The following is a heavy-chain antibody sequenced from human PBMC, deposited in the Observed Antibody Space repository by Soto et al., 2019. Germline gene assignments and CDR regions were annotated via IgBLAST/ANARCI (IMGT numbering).Heavy chain of an antibody. D-gene: IGHD3-10*01. J-gene: IGHJ6*03. V-gene: IGHV4-34*01. CDR1: GGSFSGYY. CDR2: INHSGST. CDR3: ARVARGSGKRAYYYYMDV. Sequence: SETLSLTCAVYGGSFSGYYWSWIRQPPGKGLEWIGEINHSGSTNYNPSLKSRVTVSVDTSKNQFSLKLSSVTAADTAVYYCARVARGSGKRAYYYYMDVWGKGTTVTVSS.